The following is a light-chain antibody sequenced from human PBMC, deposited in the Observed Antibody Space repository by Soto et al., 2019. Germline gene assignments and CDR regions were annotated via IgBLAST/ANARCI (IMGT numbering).Light chain of an antibody. CDR2: GAS. CDR1: QSISSSY. Sequence: EIVLTQSPGPLSLSPGERATLSCRARQSISSSYLAWYQQKPGQAPRLLIYGASRRATGIPDRFSGRESGTDFTLTITTLEPEDSAVYFCQQYASSPYTFGQGTKVEIK. V-gene: IGKV3-20*01. J-gene: IGKJ2*01. CDR3: QQYASSPYT.